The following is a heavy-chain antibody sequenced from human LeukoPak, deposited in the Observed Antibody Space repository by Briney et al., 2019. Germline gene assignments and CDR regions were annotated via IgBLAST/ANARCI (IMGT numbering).Heavy chain of an antibody. CDR3: AREPYGSGSLDY. V-gene: IGHV3-7*01. CDR1: GFTFSTYW. J-gene: IGHJ4*02. CDR2: IKQDGSEK. D-gene: IGHD3-10*01. Sequence: GGSLRLSCAASGFTFSTYWMSWVRQAPGKGLEWVANIKQDGSEKYYVDSVKGRFTISRDNAKKSLSLQMNSLRAEDTAVYYCAREPYGSGSLDYWGQGTLVTVSS.